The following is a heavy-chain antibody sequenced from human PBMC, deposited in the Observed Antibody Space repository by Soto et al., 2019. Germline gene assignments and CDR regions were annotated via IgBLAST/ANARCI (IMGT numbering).Heavy chain of an antibody. CDR2: IYYSGST. Sequence: SETLSLTCTVSGGSISSGGYYWSWIRQHPGKGLEWIGYIYYSGSTYYNPSLKSRVTISVDTSKNQFSLKLSSVTAADTAVYYCARWPGTTSGWFDPWGQGTLVTVSS. V-gene: IGHV4-31*03. CDR3: ARWPGTTSGWFDP. J-gene: IGHJ5*02. CDR1: GGSISSGGYY. D-gene: IGHD1-7*01.